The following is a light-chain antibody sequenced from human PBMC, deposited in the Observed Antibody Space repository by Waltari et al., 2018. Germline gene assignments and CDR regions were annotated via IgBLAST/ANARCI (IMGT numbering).Light chain of an antibody. Sequence: IQLTQSPSSLSASVGDRVTITCRAIQGISSYLGWYQQKPGRAPKLLIYEASTLYSGVPSRVSGSGSGTDFTLTISSLQPDDFATCFCQQLSTYPLNFGGGTKVE. CDR3: QQLSTYPLN. CDR2: EAS. CDR1: QGISSY. V-gene: IGKV1-9*01. J-gene: IGKJ4*01.